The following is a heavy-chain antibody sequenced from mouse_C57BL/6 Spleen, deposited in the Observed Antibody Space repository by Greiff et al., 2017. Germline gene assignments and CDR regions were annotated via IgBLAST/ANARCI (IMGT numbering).Heavy chain of an antibody. CDR2: IDPSDSYT. V-gene: IGHV1-69*01. CDR3: ARGPMVKDY. D-gene: IGHD2-2*01. CDR1: GYTFTSYW. J-gene: IGHJ2*01. Sequence: QVQLQQPGAELVMPGASVKLSCKASGYTFTSYWMHWVKQRPGQGLEWIGEIDPSDSYTTYNQKFKGKSTLTVDKSSSTAYMQLSSLTSEDSAVYYGARGPMVKDYWGQGTTLTVSS.